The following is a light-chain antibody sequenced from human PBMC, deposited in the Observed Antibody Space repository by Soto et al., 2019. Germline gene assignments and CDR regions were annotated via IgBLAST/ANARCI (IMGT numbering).Light chain of an antibody. V-gene: IGKV3-11*01. CDR3: QQRSDWPPLT. Sequence: EIVLTQSPATLSLSPGERATLSCRASQSISNFLAWYQQKPGLAPRLLIYDASNRATGIPARFSGSGSGTDFTLTISSLEPEDFAVYYCQQRSDWPPLTFGGGTKVEIK. CDR1: QSISNF. CDR2: DAS. J-gene: IGKJ4*01.